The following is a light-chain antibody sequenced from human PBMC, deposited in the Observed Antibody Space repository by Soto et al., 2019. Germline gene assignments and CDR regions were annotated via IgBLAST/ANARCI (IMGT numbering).Light chain of an antibody. CDR1: SSNIGSNY. J-gene: IGLJ3*02. CDR3: AAWDDSLSIWV. Sequence: QSVLTQPPSASGTPGQRVTISCSGSSSNIGSNYVYWYQQFPGTAPKLLIYRNNQRPSGVPDRFSDSKSGTSASLAISGLRSEDEAEYYCAAWDDSLSIWVFGGGTKVTVL. CDR2: RNN. V-gene: IGLV1-47*01.